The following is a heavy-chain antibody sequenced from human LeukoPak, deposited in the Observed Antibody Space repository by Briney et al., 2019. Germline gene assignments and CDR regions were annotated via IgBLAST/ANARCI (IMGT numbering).Heavy chain of an antibody. V-gene: IGHV4-59*12. CDR2: IYSSGST. D-gene: IGHD6-13*01. CDR1: GGSIRGYY. Sequence: SETLSLTCNVSGGSIRGYYWSWIRQPPGKGLEWIGYIYSSGSTNYNPSLKSRVTISVDTSKNQFSLKLSSVTAADTAVYYCASRIAAAGSHFDYWGQGTLVTVSS. J-gene: IGHJ4*02. CDR3: ASRIAAAGSHFDY.